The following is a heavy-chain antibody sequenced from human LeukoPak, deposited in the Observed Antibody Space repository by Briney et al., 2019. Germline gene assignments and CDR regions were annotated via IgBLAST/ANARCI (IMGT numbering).Heavy chain of an antibody. D-gene: IGHD3-3*01. J-gene: IGHJ4*02. CDR3: TRTHIAQYDFWTASL. CDR2: IHNDGITE. V-gene: IGHV3-30*02. Sequence: PGGSLTLSCAASGFTFSSFGMHWVRQTPGKGLEWLTFIHNDGITEYYADSVKGRFTISRDNAKNSLYLQMNSLRAEDTAVYYCTRTHIAQYDFWTASLWGQGTLVTVSS. CDR1: GFTFSSFG.